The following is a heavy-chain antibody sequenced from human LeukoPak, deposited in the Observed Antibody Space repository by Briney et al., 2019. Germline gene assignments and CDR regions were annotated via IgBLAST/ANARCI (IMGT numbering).Heavy chain of an antibody. CDR2: INPSGGST. V-gene: IGHV1-46*01. D-gene: IGHD1-26*01. CDR3: ARGITISGSYPKWFDP. Sequence: GASVKVSCKASGYTFTSYYMHWVQQAPGQGLEWMGIINPSGGSTSYAQKFQGRVTMTRDTSTSTVYMELSSLRSEDTAVCYCARGITISGSYPKWFDPWGQGTLVTVSS. J-gene: IGHJ5*02. CDR1: GYTFTSYY.